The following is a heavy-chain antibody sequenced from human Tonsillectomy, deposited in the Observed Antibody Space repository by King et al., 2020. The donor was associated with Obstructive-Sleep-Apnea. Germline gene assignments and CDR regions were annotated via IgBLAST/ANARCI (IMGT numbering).Heavy chain of an antibody. D-gene: IGHD1-20*01. CDR1: GGSISSSNW. Sequence: QLQESGPGPVKPSETLSLTCAVSGGSISSSNWWSWVRQPPGRGLEWIAEIYHGGRTNYHPSLESRVTISVDKSKNQFSLKLNSVTAADTAVYYCARTPLAHGYNWNYFDYWGQGTLVTVSS. CDR2: IYHGGRT. J-gene: IGHJ4*02. V-gene: IGHV4-4*02. CDR3: ARTPLAHGYNWNYFDY.